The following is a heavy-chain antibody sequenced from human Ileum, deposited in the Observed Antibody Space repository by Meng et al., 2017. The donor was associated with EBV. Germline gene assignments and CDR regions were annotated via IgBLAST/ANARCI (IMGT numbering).Heavy chain of an antibody. Sequence: LLQSGAEVKKPGASVKVSCKASEYIFISYYMHWVRQAPGQGLEWLGIINPSNEYTAYAQKFQGRVTMTRDTSTSTVYMELSSLRSDDTAVYYCARRSGWYWGQGTLVTVSS. V-gene: IGHV1-46*01. CDR2: INPSNEYT. J-gene: IGHJ4*02. CDR3: ARRSGWY. D-gene: IGHD6-19*01. CDR1: EYIFISYY.